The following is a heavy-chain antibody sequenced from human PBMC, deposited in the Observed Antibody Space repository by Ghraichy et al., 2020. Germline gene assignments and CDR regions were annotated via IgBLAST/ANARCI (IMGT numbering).Heavy chain of an antibody. J-gene: IGHJ2*01. CDR3: ARAVYYYDGSFYQRYFDL. D-gene: IGHD3-22*01. CDR1: GFTFSSYD. Sequence: LSLTCAASGFTFSSYDMHWVRQGAGKGLEWVSGIGTAGDANYPGSVKGRFTISRENAKNSFNLQMNSLRAGDTAVYFCARAVYYYDGSFYQRYFDLWGRGTLVTVSS. V-gene: IGHV3-13*01. CDR2: IGTAGDA.